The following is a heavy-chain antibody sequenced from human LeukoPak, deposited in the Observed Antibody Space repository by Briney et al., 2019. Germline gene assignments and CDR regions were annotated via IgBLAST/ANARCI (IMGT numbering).Heavy chain of an antibody. V-gene: IGHV4-61*01. Sequence: SETLSLTCTVSGNSIPSTSYYWTWIRQPPGKGLEWIGYIYYSGSTNYNPSLQSRVTISVDTSKNQFSLKLTSVTAADTAVYYCARRKAYSSSSDYWGQGTLATVSS. CDR2: IYYSGST. CDR3: ARRKAYSSSSDY. CDR1: GNSIPSTSYY. J-gene: IGHJ4*02. D-gene: IGHD6-6*01.